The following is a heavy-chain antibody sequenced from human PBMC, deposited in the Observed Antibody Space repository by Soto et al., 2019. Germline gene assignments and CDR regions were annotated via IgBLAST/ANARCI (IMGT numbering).Heavy chain of an antibody. CDR1: GGSITSGDYS. CDR2: IYHPGIT. V-gene: IGHV4-30-2*01. Sequence: PSETLSLTWAVSGGSITSGDYSWTWIRQPPGKALEWIGYIYHPGITYYNPSLKSRLTISVDGSKNQFSLNLNSVTAADTAVYYCARGRSRENYIDYWGQGTLVTVSS. CDR3: ARGRSRENYIDY. J-gene: IGHJ4*02.